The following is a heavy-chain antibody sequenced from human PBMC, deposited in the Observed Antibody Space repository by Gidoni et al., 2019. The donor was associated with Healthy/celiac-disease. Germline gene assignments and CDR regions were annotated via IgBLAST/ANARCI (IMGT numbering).Heavy chain of an antibody. CDR2: IIPIFGTA. Sequence: QVQRVQSGAEVKKPGSSVKVSCKASGCTSCSYAISWVRQAPGQGLEWMGWIIPIFGTANYAQKFQGRVTITADKSTSTAYMELSSLRSEDTAVYYCARAKSDFFLDKEGFDYWGQGTLVTVSS. D-gene: IGHD3-3*01. CDR3: ARAKSDFFLDKEGFDY. V-gene: IGHV1-69*06. CDR1: GCTSCSYA. J-gene: IGHJ4*02.